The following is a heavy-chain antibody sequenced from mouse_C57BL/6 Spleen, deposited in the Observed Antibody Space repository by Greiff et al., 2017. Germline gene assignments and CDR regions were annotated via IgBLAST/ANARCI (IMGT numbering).Heavy chain of an antibody. CDR3: ARMRIYYYGSSPFDY. CDR1: GFTFSDYY. Sequence: EVHLVESEGGLVQPGSSMKLSCTASGFTFSDYYMAWVRQVPEKGLEWVANINYDGSSTYYLDSLKSRFIISRDNAKNLLYLQMSSLKSEDTATYYCARMRIYYYGSSPFDYWGQGTTLTVSA. D-gene: IGHD1-1*01. CDR2: INYDGSST. J-gene: IGHJ2*01. V-gene: IGHV5-16*01.